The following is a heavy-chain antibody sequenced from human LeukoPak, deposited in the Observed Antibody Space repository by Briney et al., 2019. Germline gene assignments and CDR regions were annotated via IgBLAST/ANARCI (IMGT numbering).Heavy chain of an antibody. CDR1: GYSISSGYY. CDR2: IYHSGRT. Sequence: SETLSLTCTVSGYSISSGYYWGWIRQPPGKGLEWIGSIYHSGRTYYNPSLKSRVTISVDTSKNQFSLKLSSVTAADTAVYYCAREVGPFDYWGQGTLVTVSS. J-gene: IGHJ4*02. D-gene: IGHD1-26*01. CDR3: AREVGPFDY. V-gene: IGHV4-38-2*02.